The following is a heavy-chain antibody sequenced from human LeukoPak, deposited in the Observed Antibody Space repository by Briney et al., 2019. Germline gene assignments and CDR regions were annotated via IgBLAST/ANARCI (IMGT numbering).Heavy chain of an antibody. Sequence: SETLSLTCTVSGGSISSYYWSWIRQPPGKGLEWIGYIYYSGSTNYNPSLKSRVTISVDTSKNQLSLKLSSVTAADTAVYYCARVPSNYDWSGFDPWGQGTLVTVSS. V-gene: IGHV4-59*01. CDR1: GGSISSYY. CDR3: ARVPSNYDWSGFDP. D-gene: IGHD3-3*01. CDR2: IYYSGST. J-gene: IGHJ5*02.